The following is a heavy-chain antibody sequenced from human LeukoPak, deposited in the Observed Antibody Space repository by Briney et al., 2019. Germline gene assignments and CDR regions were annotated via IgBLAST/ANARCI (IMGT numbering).Heavy chain of an antibody. CDR1: GGSISSSSYY. CDR3: ARFSGYSSGWLRTFYFDY. V-gene: IGHV4-39*01. J-gene: IGHJ4*02. Sequence: SETLSLTCTVSGGSISSSSYYWGWIRQPPGKGLEWIGSIYYSGSTYYNPSLKSRVTISVDTSKNQFSLKLSSVTAADTAVYYCARFSGYSSGWLRTFYFDYWGQGVLVTVSS. CDR2: IYYSGST. D-gene: IGHD6-19*01.